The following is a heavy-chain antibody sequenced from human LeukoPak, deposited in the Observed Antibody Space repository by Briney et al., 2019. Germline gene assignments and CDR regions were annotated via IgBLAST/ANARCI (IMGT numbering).Heavy chain of an antibody. Sequence: SQTLSLTFAISGDSVSSNNDAWTWIRQSPARGVEWPGSTYYRSKWYNDYAASVKSQITIKPDTSKNQFSLQLNSVTAEDSAVYYCARSAGGTVDYWGQGTLVTVSS. J-gene: IGHJ4*02. CDR3: ARSAGGTVDY. CDR1: GDSVSSNNDA. CDR2: TYYRSKWYN. V-gene: IGHV6-1*01. D-gene: IGHD6-13*01.